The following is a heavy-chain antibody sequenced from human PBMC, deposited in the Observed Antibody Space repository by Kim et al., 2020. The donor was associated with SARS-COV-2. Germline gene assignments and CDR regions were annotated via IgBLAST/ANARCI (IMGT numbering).Heavy chain of an antibody. D-gene: IGHD6-13*01. V-gene: IGHV3-23*01. J-gene: IGHJ1*01. Sequence: GGSLRLSCAASGFTFSSYAMSWVRQAPGKGLEWVSAISGSGGSTYYADSVKGRFTISRDNSKNTLYLQMNSLRAEDTAVYYCAKGGAGYSSSWTGHWGQGTLVTVSS. CDR1: GFTFSSYA. CDR2: ISGSGGST. CDR3: AKGGAGYSSSWTGH.